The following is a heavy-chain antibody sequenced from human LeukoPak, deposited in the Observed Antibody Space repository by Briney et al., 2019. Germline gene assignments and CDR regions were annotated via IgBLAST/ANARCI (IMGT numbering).Heavy chain of an antibody. CDR2: IYYVGSP. V-gene: IGHV4-39*01. D-gene: IGHD3-3*01. CDR3: ARLPITKRAMDV. J-gene: IGHJ6*02. CDR1: GDSIRSGHSY. Sequence: PSETLSLTCSVSGDSIRSGHSYWGWIRQDPRKGLEWIASIYYVGSPHYNPSLHSRRVTMSVDTTKNQFSLTLTSVTAADTAIYYCARLPITKRAMDVWGQGTTVTVSS.